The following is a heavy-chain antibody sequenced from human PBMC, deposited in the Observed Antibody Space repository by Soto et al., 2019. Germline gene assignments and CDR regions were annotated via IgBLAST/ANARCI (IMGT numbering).Heavy chain of an antibody. V-gene: IGHV1-69*06. CDR3: ARGRAGPRGELLYWFDP. CDR1: GGTFSSYA. Sequence: GASVKVSCKASGGTFSSYAISWVRQAPGQGLEWMGGIIPIFGTANYAQKFQGRVTITADKSTSTAYMELSSLRSEDTAVDYCARGRAGPRGELLYWFDPWGQGTLVTVSS. CDR2: IIPIFGTA. J-gene: IGHJ5*02. D-gene: IGHD1-26*01.